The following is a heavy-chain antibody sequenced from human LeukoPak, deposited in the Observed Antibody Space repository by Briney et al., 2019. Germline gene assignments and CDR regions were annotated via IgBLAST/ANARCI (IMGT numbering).Heavy chain of an antibody. Sequence: GGSLRLSCAASGFTFINYAMTWVRQAPGKGLEWVSAISGSGESTYYADSVKGRFTISRDNSKNTVFLQMNSLSRDGTAVYYCARRGGSNGWGAFDVWGQGTTITVSS. J-gene: IGHJ3*01. CDR1: GFTFINYA. D-gene: IGHD2-8*01. CDR2: ISGSGEST. CDR3: ARRGGSNGWGAFDV. V-gene: IGHV3-23*01.